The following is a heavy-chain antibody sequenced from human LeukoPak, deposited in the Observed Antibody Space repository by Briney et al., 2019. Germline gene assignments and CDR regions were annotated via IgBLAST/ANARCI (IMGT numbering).Heavy chain of an antibody. CDR3: ARVRSGSYYVFDS. CDR1: GFTFSSYE. D-gene: IGHD1-26*01. V-gene: IGHV3-48*03. J-gene: IGHJ4*02. Sequence: GGSLRLSCAASGFTFSSYEMNWVRQAPGKGLEWVSYISSGSTIYYADSVKGRFTISRDNAKNSLSLQMNSLRAEDTAVYYCARVRSGSYYVFDSWGQGTLVTVSS. CDR2: ISSGSTI.